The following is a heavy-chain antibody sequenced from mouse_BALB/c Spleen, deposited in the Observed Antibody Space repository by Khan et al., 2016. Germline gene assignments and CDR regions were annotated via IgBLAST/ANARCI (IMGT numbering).Heavy chain of an antibody. Sequence: QVQLQQSGAELAKPGASVKMSCKASGYTFTSYWMHWVKQRPGQGLEWIGYINPSTGYTEYNQKFKDKATLTADKSSSTAYMQLSSLTSEDSAVXYCARRLVLVAMDDWGQATSVTVSS. V-gene: IGHV1-7*01. CDR3: ARRLVLVAMDD. D-gene: IGHD1-1*02. CDR1: GYTFTSYW. CDR2: INPSTGYT. J-gene: IGHJ4*01.